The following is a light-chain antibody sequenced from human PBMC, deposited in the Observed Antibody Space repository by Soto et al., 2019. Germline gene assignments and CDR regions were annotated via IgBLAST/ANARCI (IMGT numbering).Light chain of an antibody. V-gene: IGKV3-15*01. J-gene: IGKJ1*01. CDR3: QQYDNWPRWT. CDR1: PSVTNY. Sequence: EIVLTQSPGTLSLSPGERATLSCRASPSVTNYLAWYQQRLGQAPRLLIYGASTRATGTPARFSGSGSGTEFTLTISSLQSEDLAVYYCQQYDNWPRWTSGQGTKWIS. CDR2: GAS.